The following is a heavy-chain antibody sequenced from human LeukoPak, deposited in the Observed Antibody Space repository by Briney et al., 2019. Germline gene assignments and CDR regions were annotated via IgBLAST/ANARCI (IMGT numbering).Heavy chain of an antibody. CDR3: ARSPCGADCYFDY. D-gene: IGHD2-21*02. V-gene: IGHV4-34*01. Sequence: SETLSLTCAVYGGSFSDYFWSWIRQTPGKGLEWIGEINHSGSTNYNPSLKSRVTMSVDASKNQFSLKMTSVTAADTALYYCARSPCGADCYFDYWSQGSLVTVSS. J-gene: IGHJ4*02. CDR2: INHSGST. CDR1: GGSFSDYF.